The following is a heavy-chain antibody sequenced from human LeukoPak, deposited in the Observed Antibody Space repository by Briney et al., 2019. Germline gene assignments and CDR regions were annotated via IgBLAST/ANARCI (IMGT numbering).Heavy chain of an antibody. D-gene: IGHD6-19*01. V-gene: IGHV3-23*01. CDR1: GFTFSSYA. J-gene: IGHJ2*01. CDR2: ISGSGGST. CDR3: GKWARGSGWSAQAGYFDL. Sequence: GGSLRLSCAASGFTFSSYAMSWVRHAPGKGLEWVSAISGSGGSTYYADSVKGRFTISRDNSKNTLYLQMNSLRAEDTAVYYCGKWARGSGWSAQAGYFDLWGRGTLVTVST.